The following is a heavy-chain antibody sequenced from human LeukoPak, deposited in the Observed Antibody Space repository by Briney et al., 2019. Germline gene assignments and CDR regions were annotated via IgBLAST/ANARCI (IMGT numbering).Heavy chain of an antibody. CDR3: TTDLAGYNWNSDWFDP. CDR1: GFTFSDAW. Sequence: GGSLRLSCAASGFTFSDAWMNWVRQAPGKGLEWVGRVKSEIDGGTVDYATPVKGRFAISRDDGQKTMYLEMNNLKIEDTAMYYCTTDLAGYNWNSDWFDPWGQGTPVIVSP. D-gene: IGHD1-20*01. V-gene: IGHV3-15*01. CDR2: VKSEIDGGTV. J-gene: IGHJ5*02.